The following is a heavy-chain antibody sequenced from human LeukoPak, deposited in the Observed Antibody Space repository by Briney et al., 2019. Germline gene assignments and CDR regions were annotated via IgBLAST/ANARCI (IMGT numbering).Heavy chain of an antibody. Sequence: PGGSLRLSCAASGFTFSSYAMGWVRQAPGKGLEWVSAISGSGGSTYYADSVKGRFTISRDNSKNTLYLQMNSLRAEDTAVYYCAKDTRRLFPSALDYWGQGTLVTVSS. V-gene: IGHV3-23*01. J-gene: IGHJ4*02. CDR3: AKDTRRLFPSALDY. CDR2: ISGSGGST. D-gene: IGHD2-15*01. CDR1: GFTFSSYA.